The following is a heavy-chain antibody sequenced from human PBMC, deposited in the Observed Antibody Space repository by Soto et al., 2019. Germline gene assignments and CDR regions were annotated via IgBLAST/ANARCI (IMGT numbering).Heavy chain of an antibody. J-gene: IGHJ4*02. D-gene: IGHD3-16*01. CDR2: IYYSGST. CDR1: GGSISSYY. CDR3: AKLLYDVVVSTAEQNFDD. Sequence: PSETLSLTCTVSGGSISSYYWSWIRQPPGKGLEWIGYIYYSGSTNYNPSLKSRVTISVDTSKNQFSLKLSSVTAADTAVYYFAKLLYDVVVSTAEQNFDDWGQGTKVTVSS. V-gene: IGHV4-59*08.